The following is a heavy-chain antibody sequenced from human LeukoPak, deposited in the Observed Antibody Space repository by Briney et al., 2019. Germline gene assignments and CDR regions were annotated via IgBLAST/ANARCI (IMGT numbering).Heavy chain of an antibody. J-gene: IGHJ6*03. V-gene: IGHV1-24*01. D-gene: IGHD2-2*01. CDR1: GYILTALS. CDR3: ATSLVPAAYYMDV. CDR2: FDPEDGET. Sequence: ASVKVSCKGSGYILTALSMHWVRQAPGKGLEWMGGFDPEDGETIYAQKFQGRVTMTEDTSTDTAYMELSSLRSEDTAVYYCATSLVPAAYYMDVWGKGTTVTVSS.